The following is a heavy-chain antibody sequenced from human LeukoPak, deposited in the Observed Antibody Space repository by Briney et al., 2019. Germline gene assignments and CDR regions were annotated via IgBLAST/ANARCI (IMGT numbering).Heavy chain of an antibody. CDR3: AKVHPAAGHYYGMDV. CDR1: GFTFSSYG. J-gene: IGHJ6*02. D-gene: IGHD6-13*01. V-gene: IGHV3-30*18. Sequence: GGSLRLSCAASGFTFSSYGMHWVRQAPGKGLEWVAVISYDGSNKYYADSVKGRFTISRDNFKNTLYLEMNSLRAEDTAVYYCAKVHPAAGHYYGMDVWGQGTTVTVSS. CDR2: ISYDGSNK.